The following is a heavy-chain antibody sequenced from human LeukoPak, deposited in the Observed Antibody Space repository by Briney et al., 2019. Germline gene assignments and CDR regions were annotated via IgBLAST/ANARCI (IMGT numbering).Heavy chain of an antibody. D-gene: IGHD4-17*01. Sequence: SVKVSCKASGGTLSRYAISWVRQAPGQGLEWMGRIIPILGIANYAQKFQGRVTITADKSTSTAYMELSSLRSEDTAVYYCARGKDYGDPTKNYYYYGMDVWGQGTTVTVSS. CDR2: IIPILGIA. J-gene: IGHJ6*02. CDR1: GGTLSRYA. CDR3: ARGKDYGDPTKNYYYYGMDV. V-gene: IGHV1-69*04.